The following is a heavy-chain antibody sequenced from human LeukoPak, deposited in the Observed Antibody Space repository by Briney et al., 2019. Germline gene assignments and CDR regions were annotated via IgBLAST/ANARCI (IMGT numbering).Heavy chain of an antibody. V-gene: IGHV3-23*01. J-gene: IGHJ4*02. CDR3: AKDRGY. CDR1: GFNFSAFP. Sequence: GGFLRLSCAASGFNFSAFPMTWVRQAPGKGLEWVSAISAVGDNTFYADSVKGRFTISRDNSKNALHLQINSLRPEDTGVYYCAKDRGYWGQGTLVTVSS. CDR2: ISAVGDNT.